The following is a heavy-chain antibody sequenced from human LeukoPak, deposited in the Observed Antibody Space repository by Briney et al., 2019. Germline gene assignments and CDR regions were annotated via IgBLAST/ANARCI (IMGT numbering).Heavy chain of an antibody. Sequence: GGSLRLSCAASGFTFSSYGMHWVRQAPGKGLEWVAFIRYDGSNKYYADSVKGRFTISRDNSKNTLYLQMNNLRAEDTAVYYCAKDLEVPAARTDYWGQGTLVTVSS. V-gene: IGHV3-30*02. CDR3: AKDLEVPAARTDY. CDR1: GFTFSSYG. CDR2: IRYDGSNK. D-gene: IGHD2-2*01. J-gene: IGHJ4*02.